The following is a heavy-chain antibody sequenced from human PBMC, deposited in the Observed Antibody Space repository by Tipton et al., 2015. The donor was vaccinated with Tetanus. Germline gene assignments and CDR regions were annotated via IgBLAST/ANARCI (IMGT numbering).Heavy chain of an antibody. CDR1: GFTFSSWW. D-gene: IGHD1-1*01. CDR2: MKPDGSEG. CDR3: ARDDMIGTSDY. V-gene: IGHV3-7*01. Sequence: LSLTCAASGFTFSSWWMNWVRQTPGKGLEWVANMKPDGSEGYYVASARGRFTISRDNAKNSLYLQMNSLRAEDTAVYYCARDDMIGTSDYWGQGTLVTVSS. J-gene: IGHJ4*02.